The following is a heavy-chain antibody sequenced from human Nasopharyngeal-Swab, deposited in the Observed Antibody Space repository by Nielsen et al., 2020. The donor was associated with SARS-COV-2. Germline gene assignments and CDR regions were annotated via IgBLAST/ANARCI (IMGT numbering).Heavy chain of an antibody. CDR3: ARKNYYDSSGYYLVHFYYYYYGMDV. CDR2: ISGSGGST. D-gene: IGHD3-22*01. J-gene: IGHJ6*02. CDR1: GFTFSSYA. V-gene: IGHV3-23*01. Sequence: GESLKISCAASGFTFSSYAMSWVRQAPGKGLERVSAISGSGGSTYYADSVKGRFTISRDNSKNTLYLQMNSLRAEDTAVYYCARKNYYDSSGYYLVHFYYYYYGMDVWGQGTTVTVSS.